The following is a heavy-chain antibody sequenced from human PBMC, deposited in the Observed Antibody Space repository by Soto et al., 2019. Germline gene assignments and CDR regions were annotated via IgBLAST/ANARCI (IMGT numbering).Heavy chain of an antibody. Sequence: GGSLRLSCSASGFPFSLYGVQWVRQAPGKGLEYVAGISSDGGETYHADSVRGRFTISRDNPKQTLYLQMTSLRVEDTAVYYCVKGRAAGAGYFYDTWGQGTLVTVYS. D-gene: IGHD6-13*01. CDR1: GFPFSLYG. CDR3: VKGRAAGAGYFYDT. J-gene: IGHJ5*02. V-gene: IGHV3-64D*06. CDR2: ISSDGGET.